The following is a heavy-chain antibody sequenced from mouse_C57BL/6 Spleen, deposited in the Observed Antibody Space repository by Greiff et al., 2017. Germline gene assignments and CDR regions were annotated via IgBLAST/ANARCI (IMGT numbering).Heavy chain of an antibody. CDR2: ISSGSSTI. Sequence: EVKLVESGGGLVKPGGSLKLSCAASGFTFSDYGMHWVRQAPEKGLEWVAYISSGSSTIYYADTVKGRFTISRDNAKNTLFLQMTSLRSEDTAMYYCARPTYYKAMGYWGQGTSVTVSS. D-gene: IGHD2-12*01. V-gene: IGHV5-17*01. CDR3: ARPTYYKAMGY. J-gene: IGHJ4*01. CDR1: GFTFSDYG.